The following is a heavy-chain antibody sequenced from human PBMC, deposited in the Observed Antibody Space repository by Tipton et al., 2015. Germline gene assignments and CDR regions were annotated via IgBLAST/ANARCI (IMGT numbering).Heavy chain of an antibody. Sequence: GSLRLSCAASGFSFSDSYMSWVRQAPGKGLEWISYISGRGTTIYYADSVEGRFTISRDNANNSLYLQMNSLRAEDTAIYYCARGGRLLPPTMWRWGQGTLVSVSS. CDR3: ARGGRLLPPTMWR. J-gene: IGHJ4*02. CDR1: GFSFSDSY. V-gene: IGHV3-11*01. D-gene: IGHD5-12*01. CDR2: ISGRGTTI.